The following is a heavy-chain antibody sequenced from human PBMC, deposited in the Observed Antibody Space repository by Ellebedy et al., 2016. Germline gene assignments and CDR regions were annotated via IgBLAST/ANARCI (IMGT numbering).Heavy chain of an antibody. Sequence: SVKVSCXASGGTFSSYAISWVRQAPGQGLEWMGGIIPIFGTANYAQKFQGRVTITADESTSTAYMELSSLRSEDTAVYYCATHPRDYADRMDVWGQGTTVTVSS. V-gene: IGHV1-69*13. CDR3: ATHPRDYADRMDV. J-gene: IGHJ6*02. CDR2: IIPIFGTA. CDR1: GGTFSSYA. D-gene: IGHD3-16*01.